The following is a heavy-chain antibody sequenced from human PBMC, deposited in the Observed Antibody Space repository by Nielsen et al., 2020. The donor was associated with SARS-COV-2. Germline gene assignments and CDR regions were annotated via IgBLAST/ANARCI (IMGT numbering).Heavy chain of an antibody. V-gene: IGHV3-7*03. Sequence: GGSLRLSCAASGFTFSSYWMSWVRQAPGKGLEWVANIKQDGSEKYYVDSVKGRFTISRDNAKNSLYLQMNSLRAEDTAVYYCAKGRHYCSSTSCFDYYYYGMDVWGQGTTVTVSS. CDR3: AKGRHYCSSTSCFDYYYYGMDV. D-gene: IGHD2-2*01. J-gene: IGHJ6*02. CDR2: IKQDGSEK. CDR1: GFTFSSYW.